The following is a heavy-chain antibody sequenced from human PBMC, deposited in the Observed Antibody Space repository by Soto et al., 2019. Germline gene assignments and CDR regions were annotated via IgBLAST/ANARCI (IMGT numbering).Heavy chain of an antibody. D-gene: IGHD6-6*01. Sequence: PGGSLRLSCAASGFTFSGSAMHWVCQASGKGLEWVGRIRSKANSYATAYAASVKGRFTISRDDSKNTAYLQMNSLKTEDTAVYYCTRRVAARPGGYYYYGMDVWGQGTTVTVSS. CDR2: IRSKANSYAT. CDR1: GFTFSGSA. J-gene: IGHJ6*02. CDR3: TRRVAARPGGYYYYGMDV. V-gene: IGHV3-73*01.